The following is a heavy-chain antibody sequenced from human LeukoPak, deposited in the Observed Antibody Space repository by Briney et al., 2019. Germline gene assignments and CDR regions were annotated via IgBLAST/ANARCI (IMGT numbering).Heavy chain of an antibody. Sequence: KPSETLSLTCTVSGYSISSGYYWGWIRQPPGKGLEWIGSIYHSGSTYYNPSLKSRVTISVDTSKNQFSLKLSSVTAADTAVYYCASGNGGPPRYNWFDPWGQGTLVTVSS. CDR3: ASGNGGPPRYNWFDP. CDR2: IYHSGST. V-gene: IGHV4-38-2*02. CDR1: GYSISSGYY. D-gene: IGHD7-27*01. J-gene: IGHJ5*02.